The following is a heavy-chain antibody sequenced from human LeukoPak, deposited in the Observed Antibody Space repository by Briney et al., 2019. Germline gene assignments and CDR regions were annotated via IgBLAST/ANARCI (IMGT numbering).Heavy chain of an antibody. J-gene: IGHJ3*01. V-gene: IGHV5-51*01. D-gene: IGHD1-26*01. CDR3: GMSGDRVPLQDDVFDV. Sequence: GESLKISWKVSGYSFTIYCIGWVRQMPGKGLEWRGIIYPGDSGPTYSPSFQGQVTISVDKSINTAYLQWSSLQASDTAMYYCGMSGDRVPLQDDVFDVWGQGTMVTVST. CDR2: IYPGDSGP. CDR1: GYSFTIYC.